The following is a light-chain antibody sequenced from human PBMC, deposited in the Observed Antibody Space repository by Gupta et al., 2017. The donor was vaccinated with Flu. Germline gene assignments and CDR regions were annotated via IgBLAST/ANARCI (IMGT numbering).Light chain of an antibody. Sequence: DIVMTQFPAPLVRSPGKGAINNCKSSQNLLYSSNNKNSLVWYHQKPGQPPKLLIYWASTRESGVPDRFSGSGSGTDFTLTISSLQAEDVAVYYCQQYYSTPPYSFGQGTKLEIK. J-gene: IGKJ2*03. V-gene: IGKV4-1*01. CDR3: QQYYSTPPYS. CDR1: QNLLYSSNNKNS. CDR2: WAS.